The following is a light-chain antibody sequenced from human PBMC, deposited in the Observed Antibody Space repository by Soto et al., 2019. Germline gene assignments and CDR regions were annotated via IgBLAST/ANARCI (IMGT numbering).Light chain of an antibody. CDR3: EEQNGDLPVA. J-gene: IGKJ3*01. CDR2: AAS. CDR1: QAIDQS. Sequence: DIQMTQSPSSLSASVGDRVTITCRASQAIDQSVAWYQQKPGQVPTLLFSAASTLHSGGPSRFSGSGSGTHVTLSSTGLQPEDGATYYGEEQNGDLPVAFGPGTTVDV. V-gene: IGKV1-27*01.